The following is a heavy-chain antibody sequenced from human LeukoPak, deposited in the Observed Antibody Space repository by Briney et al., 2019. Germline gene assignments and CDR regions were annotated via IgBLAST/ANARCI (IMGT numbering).Heavy chain of an antibody. V-gene: IGHV3-33*01. CDR3: ARVRGSGWYLDN. D-gene: IGHD6-19*01. CDR1: GFTFSSYG. Sequence: PGGSLRLSCVVSGFTFSSYGMQWVRQAPGKGLEWVAVIWYDGSNKYYADSVKGRFTISRDNSENTLYLQMNTLRAEDTAVYYCARVRGSGWYLDNWGQGTLVTVSS. CDR2: IWYDGSNK. J-gene: IGHJ4*02.